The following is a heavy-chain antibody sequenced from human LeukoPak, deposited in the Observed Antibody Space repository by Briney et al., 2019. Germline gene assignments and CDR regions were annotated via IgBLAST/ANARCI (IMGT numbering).Heavy chain of an antibody. J-gene: IGHJ4*02. CDR2: INHDGST. CDR3: ARGRYYFDDRDAYFY. Sequence: PSETLSLTCAVYGGSFSGYYWSYIRQSPGKGLEWIGEINHDGSTNYNPSLKSRVTMSVDTSKNQFSLKLRSVTAADTAVYYCARGRYYFDDRDAYFYWGQGTLVTVSS. V-gene: IGHV4-34*01. CDR1: GGSFSGYY. D-gene: IGHD3-16*01.